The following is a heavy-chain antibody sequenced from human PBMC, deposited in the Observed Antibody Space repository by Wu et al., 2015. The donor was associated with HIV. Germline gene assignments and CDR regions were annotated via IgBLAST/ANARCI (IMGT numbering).Heavy chain of an antibody. CDR2: INPNSGGT. CDR1: GYTFTGYY. CDR3: ARKTSSGWYDGPFDY. D-gene: IGHD6-19*01. V-gene: IGHV1-2*02. J-gene: IGHJ4*02. Sequence: QVQLVQSGAEVKKPGASVKVSCKASGYTFTGYYMHWVRQAPGQGLEWMGWINPNSGGTNYAQKFQGRVTMTRDTSISTAYMELSRLRSDDTAVYYCARKTSSGWYDGPFDYWGQGTLVTVSS.